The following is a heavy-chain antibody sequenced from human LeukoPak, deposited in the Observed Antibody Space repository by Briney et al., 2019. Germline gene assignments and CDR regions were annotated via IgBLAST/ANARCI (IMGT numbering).Heavy chain of an antibody. J-gene: IGHJ1*01. CDR1: GDSIRSYY. CDR2: LYYSGST. CDR3: ARHSKYYYDSSGSYVGYFQH. Sequence: PSETLSLTCTVSGDSIRSYYWSWIRQPPGKGLEWIGYLYYSGSTNYNPSLKSRVTISVDTSKNQFSLKLSSVTAADTAVYYCARHSKYYYDSSGSYVGYFQHWGQGTLVTVSS. D-gene: IGHD3-22*01. V-gene: IGHV4-59*08.